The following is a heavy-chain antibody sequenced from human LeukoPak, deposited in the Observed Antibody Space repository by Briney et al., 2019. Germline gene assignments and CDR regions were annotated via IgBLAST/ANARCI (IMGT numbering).Heavy chain of an antibody. D-gene: IGHD3-10*01. CDR3: ATNYGLWFGEGDAFDI. V-gene: IGHV1-24*01. CDR1: GYTLTELS. CDR2: FDPEDGET. J-gene: IGHJ3*02. Sequence: ASVKVSCKVSGYTLTELSMHWVRQAPGKGLEWMGGFDPEDGETIYAQKFQGRVTMTEDTSTDTAYMEPSSLRSEDTAVYYCATNYGLWFGEGDAFDIWGQGTMVTVSS.